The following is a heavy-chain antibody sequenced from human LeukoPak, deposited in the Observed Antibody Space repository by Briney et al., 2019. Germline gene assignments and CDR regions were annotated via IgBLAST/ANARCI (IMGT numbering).Heavy chain of an antibody. CDR2: ISSSSSTI. V-gene: IGHV3-48*02. CDR3: ARVEQQPRAVCGMDV. CDR1: GFTFNTYS. J-gene: IGHJ6*02. D-gene: IGHD6-13*01. Sequence: PGRSLRLSCAASGFTFNTYSMNWVRQAPGKGLEWVSHISSSSSTIYYADSVKGRFTISRDNAKTSLYLQMNSLRDEDTAAYYCARVEQQPRAVCGMDVWGPGTTVTVSS.